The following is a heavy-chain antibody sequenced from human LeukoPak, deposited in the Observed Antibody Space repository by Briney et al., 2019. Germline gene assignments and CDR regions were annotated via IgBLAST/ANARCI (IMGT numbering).Heavy chain of an antibody. CDR2: IYYIGST. V-gene: IGHV4-59*08. Sequence: SETLSLTCTVSGGSISSYYWSWIRQPPGKGLEWIGYIYYIGSTNYNPSLKSRVTISVDTSENQFSLKLSSVTAADTAVYYCARSQYGSGSYPPPYFDYWGQGTLVTVSS. CDR3: ARSQYGSGSYPPPYFDY. J-gene: IGHJ4*02. D-gene: IGHD3-10*01. CDR1: GGSISSYY.